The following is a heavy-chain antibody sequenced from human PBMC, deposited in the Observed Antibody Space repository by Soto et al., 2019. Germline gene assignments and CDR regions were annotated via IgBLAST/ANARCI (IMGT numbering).Heavy chain of an antibody. V-gene: IGHV4-59*01. J-gene: IGHJ6*02. CDR2: MYKTGST. CDR1: GGSISSYY. CDR3: AKGRSYYYYYGVDV. Sequence: SETLSLTCTVSGGSISSYYWSWIRQPPGKGLEWIGYMYKTGSTVYNPSFKSRVTISLDTSKNQFSLKLNSVTAADTALYYCAKGRSYYYYYGVDVWGQGTTVTVSS.